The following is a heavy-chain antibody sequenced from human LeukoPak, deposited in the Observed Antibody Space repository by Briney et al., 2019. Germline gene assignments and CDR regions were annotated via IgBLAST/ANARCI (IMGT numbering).Heavy chain of an antibody. CDR2: ISYIGST. V-gene: IGHV4-59*11. CDR3: ARDLVTVTKGFDI. CDR1: DDSFSSHY. J-gene: IGHJ3*02. D-gene: IGHD4-17*01. Sequence: SETLSLTCAVSDDSFSSHYWTWIRQPPGKGLAWIGYISYIGSTNYNPSLKSRATISIDTSKNQFSLKLTSVTAADTAVYYCARDLVTVTKGFDIWGQGTMVSVSS.